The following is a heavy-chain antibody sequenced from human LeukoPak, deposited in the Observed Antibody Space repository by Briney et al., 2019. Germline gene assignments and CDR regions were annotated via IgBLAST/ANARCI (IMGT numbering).Heavy chain of an antibody. V-gene: IGHV3-21*01. D-gene: IGHD6-6*01. CDR3: AKVESYSSSTYYMDV. CDR1: GFTFSSYS. Sequence: PGGSLRLSCAASGFTFSSYSMNWVRQAPGKGLEWVSSISSSSSYIYYADSVKGRFTISRDNSKNTLYLQMNSLRVEDTAVYYCAKVESYSSSTYYMDVWGKGTTVTVSS. CDR2: ISSSSSYI. J-gene: IGHJ6*03.